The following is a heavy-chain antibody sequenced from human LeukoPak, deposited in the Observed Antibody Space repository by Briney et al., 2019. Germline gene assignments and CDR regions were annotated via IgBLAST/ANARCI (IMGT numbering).Heavy chain of an antibody. J-gene: IGHJ5*02. CDR1: GGSISSHY. D-gene: IGHD2-15*01. V-gene: IGHV4-59*11. CDR2: IYYSGST. CDR3: ARGRYCSGGSCYDPRWFDP. Sequence: NTSETLSLTCTVSGGSISSHYWSWIRQPPGKGLEWIGYIYYSGSTNYNPSLKSRVTISVDTSKNQFSLKLSSVTAADTAVYYCARGRYCSGGSCYDPRWFDPWGQGTLVTVSS.